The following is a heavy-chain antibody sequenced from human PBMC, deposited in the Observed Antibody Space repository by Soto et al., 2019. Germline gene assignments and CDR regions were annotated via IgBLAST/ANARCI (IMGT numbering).Heavy chain of an antibody. J-gene: IGHJ4*02. D-gene: IGHD2-15*01. CDR2: ISSGTTTI. V-gene: IGHV3-48*01. CDR1: GLTFSSYS. CDR3: VVSGGVNY. Sequence: PGGSLRLSCEASGLTFSSYSMHWVRQAPGKGLDWVSYISSGTTTIYYADSVKGRFTISRDNAKNSLYLQMNSLRAEDTAVYYCVVSGGVNYWGQGTLVTVAS.